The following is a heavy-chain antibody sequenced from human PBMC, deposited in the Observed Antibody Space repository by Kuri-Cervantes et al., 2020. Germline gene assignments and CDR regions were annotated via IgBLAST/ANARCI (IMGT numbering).Heavy chain of an antibody. Sequence: SETLSLTCTVSGGSISSSAYYWGWIRQPPGKGLEWIGAIYYNGNTYYKPSLKSRVTISVDTSKNQFSLRLRSVTAADTAVYYCARRVAGSSADYWGQGTLVTVSS. CDR1: GGSISSSAYY. CDR2: IYYNGNT. J-gene: IGHJ4*02. D-gene: IGHD6-19*01. CDR3: ARRVAGSSADY. V-gene: IGHV4-39*01.